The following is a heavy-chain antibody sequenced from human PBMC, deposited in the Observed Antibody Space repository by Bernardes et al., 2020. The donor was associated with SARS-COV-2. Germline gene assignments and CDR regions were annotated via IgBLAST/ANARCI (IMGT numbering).Heavy chain of an antibody. CDR3: ARAERLRFLEWFTHWFDP. J-gene: IGHJ5*02. Sequence: TLSLTCAVYGGSFSGYYWSWIRQPPGKGLEWIGEINHSGSTNYNPSLKSRVTISVDTSKNQFSLKLSSVTAADTAVYYCARAERLRFLEWFTHWFDPWGQGTLVTVSS. CDR1: GGSFSGYY. V-gene: IGHV4-34*01. D-gene: IGHD3-3*01. CDR2: INHSGST.